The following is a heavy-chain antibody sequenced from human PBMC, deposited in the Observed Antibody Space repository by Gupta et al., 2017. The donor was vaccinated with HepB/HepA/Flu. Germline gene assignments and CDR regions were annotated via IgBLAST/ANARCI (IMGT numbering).Heavy chain of an antibody. D-gene: IGHD1-26*01. J-gene: IGHJ6*02. CDR2: ISSSGSTI. CDR3: ARSFYSGSFGGYYGMDV. CDR1: GFTFSSYE. Sequence: EVQLVESGGGLVQPGGSLRLSCAASGFTFSSYEMTWVRQAPGKGLEWVSYISSSGSTIYYADSVKGRFTISRDNAKNSLYLQMNSLRAEDTAVYYCARSFYSGSFGGYYGMDVWGQGTTVTVSS. V-gene: IGHV3-48*03.